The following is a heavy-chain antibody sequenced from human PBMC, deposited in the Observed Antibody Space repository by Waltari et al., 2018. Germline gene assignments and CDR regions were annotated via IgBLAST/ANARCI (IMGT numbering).Heavy chain of an antibody. D-gene: IGHD2-2*02. Sequence: QVNLVESGGGVVQPGGSLRLSCAPSGFTFSNFGMHWVRQAPGKGVGVVAVIWFDGSEKCYADSVRGRFTISRDNSARTRYLDMDSLRLDDTAMYYCAKDAFGNTYLDFWGQGTLVTVSS. J-gene: IGHJ4*02. CDR2: IWFDGSEK. CDR1: GFTFSNFG. CDR3: AKDAFGNTYLDF. V-gene: IGHV3-30*02.